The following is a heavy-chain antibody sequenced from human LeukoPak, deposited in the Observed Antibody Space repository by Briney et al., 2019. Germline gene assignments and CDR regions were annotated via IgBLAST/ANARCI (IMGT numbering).Heavy chain of an antibody. V-gene: IGHV1-2*02. J-gene: IGHJ6*02. CDR1: GYTFTGYY. D-gene: IGHD6-19*01. CDR3: ASGPIGGAATYYHYYALDV. Sequence: ASVKVSCKASGYTFTGYYMHWVRQALGQGLEWMGWINPNSGGTNYAQKFQDRVTMTRDTSISTAYMEVSRLRSDDTAVYYCASGPIGGAATYYHYYALDVWGQGTTVTVSS. CDR2: INPNSGGT.